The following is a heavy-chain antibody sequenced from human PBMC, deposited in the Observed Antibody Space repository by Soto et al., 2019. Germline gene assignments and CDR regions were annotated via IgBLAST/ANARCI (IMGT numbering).Heavy chain of an antibody. D-gene: IGHD4-17*01. CDR2: INYSGST. V-gene: IGHV4-61*05. Sequence: SETLSLTCTVSGGFISGSTYYWGWIRQPPGKGLEWIGYINYSGSTNYNPSLKSRVTISVDTSKDQFSLKLSSVTAADTAVYYCARGGTTVTTLHYYYYMDVWGKGTTVTVSS. CDR3: ARGGTTVTTLHYYYYMDV. CDR1: GGFISGSTYY. J-gene: IGHJ6*03.